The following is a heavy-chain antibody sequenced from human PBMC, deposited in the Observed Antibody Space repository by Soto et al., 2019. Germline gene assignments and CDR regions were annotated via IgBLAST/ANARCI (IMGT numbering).Heavy chain of an antibody. V-gene: IGHV3-23*01. J-gene: IGHJ6*02. CDR3: ADPVPAASHYDYYNMDV. Sequence: EVQLLETGGGLAQPGGSLRLCCVASGFTFNYYDMSWVRQAPGKVLEWVSTISSTGVTTYYADSVKGRFTISRDNFKNSLWLQMNSLRAEDTAVYYCADPVPAASHYDYYNMDVWSQGTTVTVSS. CDR1: GFTFNYYD. D-gene: IGHD2-2*01. CDR2: ISSTGVTT.